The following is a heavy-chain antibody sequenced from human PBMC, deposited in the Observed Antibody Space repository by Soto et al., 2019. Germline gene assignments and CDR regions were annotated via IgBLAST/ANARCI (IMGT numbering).Heavy chain of an antibody. CDR1: GFTFSTNG. Sequence: PGGSLRLSCAASGFTFSTNGMHWVRQAPGKGLEWVAIISYDGNNKYYADSVKGRLTISRDNSKDTLYLQMNSLRVEDTAVYYCAKDRVESGLGEIDYWGQGTLVTVS. J-gene: IGHJ4*02. V-gene: IGHV3-30*18. D-gene: IGHD3-16*01. CDR3: AKDRVESGLGEIDY. CDR2: ISYDGNNK.